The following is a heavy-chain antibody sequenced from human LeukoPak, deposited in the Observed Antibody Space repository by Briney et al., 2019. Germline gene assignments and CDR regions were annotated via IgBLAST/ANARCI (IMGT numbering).Heavy chain of an antibody. CDR3: ARDVGVYSSSTSCSDY. D-gene: IGHD2-2*01. Sequence: ASVKVSCXASGYTFTGYYMHWVRQAPGQGLEWMEWINPNRGGTNYSQTFQGRVTMTRDTSISTAYMELSRLRSDDTAVYYCARDVGVYSSSTSCSDYWGQGTLVTVSS. CDR2: INPNRGGT. J-gene: IGHJ4*02. V-gene: IGHV1-2*02. CDR1: GYTFTGYY.